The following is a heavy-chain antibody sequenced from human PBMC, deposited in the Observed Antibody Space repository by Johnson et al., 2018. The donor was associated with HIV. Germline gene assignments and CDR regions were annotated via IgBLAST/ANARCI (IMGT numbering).Heavy chain of an antibody. D-gene: IGHD6-13*01. CDR2: ISSSGSTI. Sequence: QVQLVESGGGVVQPGGSRRLSCAASGFTFSDYYMSWIRQAPGKGLEWVSYISSSGSTIYYADSVKGRFTISRDNAKNSLYLQMNSLRAEDTAVYYCASITTIAAAGRGAFDIWGQGTMVTVSS. V-gene: IGHV3-11*04. J-gene: IGHJ3*02. CDR3: ASITTIAAAGRGAFDI. CDR1: GFTFSDYY.